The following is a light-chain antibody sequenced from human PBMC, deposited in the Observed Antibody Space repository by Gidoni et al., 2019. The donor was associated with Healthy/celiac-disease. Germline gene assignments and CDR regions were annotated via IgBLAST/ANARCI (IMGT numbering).Light chain of an antibody. CDR3: QQYNNWPRT. J-gene: IGKJ1*01. Sequence: EIVMTQSPATLSVSPGARATLSCRASQSVSSNLAWYQQKPGQAPRLLIYGASTRATGIPARFRGSGSGTEFPLTISSLQSEDFAVYSCQQYNNWPRTFGQGTKVEIK. CDR1: QSVSSN. CDR2: GAS. V-gene: IGKV3-15*01.